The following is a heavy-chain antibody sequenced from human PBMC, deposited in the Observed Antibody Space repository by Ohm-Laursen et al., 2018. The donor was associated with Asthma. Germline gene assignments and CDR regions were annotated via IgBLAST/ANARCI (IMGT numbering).Heavy chain of an antibody. CDR3: ASGHYYDSSGLFDP. J-gene: IGHJ5*02. Sequence: TLSLTCTVSGGSISSGGYYWSWIRQHPGKGLEGIGYIYYSGSTYYNPSLKSRVTISVDTSKNQFSLKLSSVTAADTAVYYCASGHYYDSSGLFDPWGQGTLVTVSS. CDR1: GGSISSGGYY. V-gene: IGHV4-31*03. D-gene: IGHD3-22*01. CDR2: IYYSGST.